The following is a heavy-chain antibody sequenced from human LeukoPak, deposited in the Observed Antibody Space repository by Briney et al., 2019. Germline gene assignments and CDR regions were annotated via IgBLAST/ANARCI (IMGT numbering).Heavy chain of an antibody. CDR2: IIPILGIA. CDR3: AREDIGYSYGFCDY. D-gene: IGHD5-18*01. V-gene: IGHV1-69*04. J-gene: IGHJ4*02. CDR1: GGTFSSYA. Sequence: SVKVSCKASGGTFSSYAISWVRQAPGQGLEWMGRIIPILGIANYAQKFQGRVTITADKSTSTAYMELSSLRSEGTAVYYCAREDIGYSYGFCDYWGQGTLVTVSS.